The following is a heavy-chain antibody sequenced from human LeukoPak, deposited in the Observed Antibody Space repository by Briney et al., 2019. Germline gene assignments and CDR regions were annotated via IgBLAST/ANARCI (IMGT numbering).Heavy chain of an antibody. CDR3: ATPLDYDSSGYYKN. J-gene: IGHJ4*02. CDR1: GGSISSSSYY. V-gene: IGHV4-39*01. CDR2: IYYSGST. Sequence: PSETLSLTCPVSGGSISSSSYYWGWIRQPPGKLLAWIGSIYYSGSTYYNPSLKRLVTISVDTSKNQFSLKLSSVTAADTAVYYCATPLDYDSSGYYKNWGQGTLVTVSS. D-gene: IGHD3-22*01.